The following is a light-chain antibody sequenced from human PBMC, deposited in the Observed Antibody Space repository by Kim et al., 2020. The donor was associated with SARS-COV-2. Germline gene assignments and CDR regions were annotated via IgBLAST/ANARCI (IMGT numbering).Light chain of an antibody. Sequence: SSGERSTLSCRASQRISSTYVAWYQHKPDQAPRLLIHGASSRATGIPDRFSGSWSGTDVTLTISRLEPEDFEVYYCQQYDRSPNTFGQGTKLE. CDR2: GAS. V-gene: IGKV3-20*01. CDR1: QRISSTY. J-gene: IGKJ2*01. CDR3: QQYDRSPNT.